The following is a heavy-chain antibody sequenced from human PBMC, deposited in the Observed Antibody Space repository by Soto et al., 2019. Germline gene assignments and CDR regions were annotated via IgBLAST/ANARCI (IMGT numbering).Heavy chain of an antibody. V-gene: IGHV1-46*01. D-gene: IGHD2-2*01. CDR1: GYTFTSYY. CDR2: INPSGGST. Sequence: ASVKVSCKASGYTFTSYYMHWVRQAPGQGLEWMGIINPSGGSTSYAQKFQGRVTMTRDTSTSTVYMELSSLRSEDTAVYYCARWGGREYLRHEMGFDPWGQGTLVTAPQ. J-gene: IGHJ5*02. CDR3: ARWGGREYLRHEMGFDP.